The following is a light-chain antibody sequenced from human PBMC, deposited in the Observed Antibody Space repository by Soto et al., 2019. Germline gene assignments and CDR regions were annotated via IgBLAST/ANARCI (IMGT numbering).Light chain of an antibody. CDR1: QSVSSSY. CDR2: GAS. CDR3: QLYGSSPQYT. Sequence: EIVLTQSPGTLSLSPGERATPSCRASQSVSSSYLAWYQQKPGQAPRLLIYGASSRATGIPDRFSGSGSGTDFTLTISRLEPEDFAVYYCQLYGSSPQYTFGQGTKLEIK. V-gene: IGKV3-20*01. J-gene: IGKJ2*01.